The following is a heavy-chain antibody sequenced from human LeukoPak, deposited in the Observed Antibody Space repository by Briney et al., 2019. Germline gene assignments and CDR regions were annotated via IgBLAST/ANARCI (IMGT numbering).Heavy chain of an antibody. D-gene: IGHD1-26*01. Sequence: PGGSQRLSCAASGLTFSSYAMSWVRQTPGKGLEWVSTITESGDNTHYTESVKGRFTFSRDNSRNMMYLQMNSLRAEDTAIYYCATDYTPYVGASADWGQGTLVTVSS. V-gene: IGHV3-23*01. CDR2: ITESGDNT. J-gene: IGHJ4*02. CDR3: ATDYTPYVGASAD. CDR1: GLTFSSYA.